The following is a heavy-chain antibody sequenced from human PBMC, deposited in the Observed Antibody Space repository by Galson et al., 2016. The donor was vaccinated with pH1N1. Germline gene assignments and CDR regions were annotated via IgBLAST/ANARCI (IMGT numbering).Heavy chain of an antibody. D-gene: IGHD3-3*01. V-gene: IGHV1-69*13. CDR2: IIAIFRTA. CDR3: ATHSGHHIRDNPDY. J-gene: IGHJ4*02. Sequence: SVKVSCKASGGTFRSNAISWVRQAPGQGLEWMGGIIAIFRTANYARKFQDRVTITADEFMTSAYMDLSSLTSEDTAVYYCATHSGHHIRDNPDYWGQGTLVTVSS. CDR1: GGTFRSNA.